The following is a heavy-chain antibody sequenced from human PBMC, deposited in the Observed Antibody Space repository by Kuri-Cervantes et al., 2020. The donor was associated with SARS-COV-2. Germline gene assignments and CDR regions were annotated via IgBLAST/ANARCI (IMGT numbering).Heavy chain of an antibody. D-gene: IGHD3-3*01. Sequence: LSLTCAASGFTFSSYGVHWVRQAPGKGLEWVAVISYDGSNKYYADSVKGRFTISRDNSKNTLYLQMNSLRAEDTAVYYCAKEEKVLRFLEWLGGMDVWGQGTTVTVSS. V-gene: IGHV3-30*18. CDR1: GFTFSSYG. CDR2: ISYDGSNK. CDR3: AKEEKVLRFLEWLGGMDV. J-gene: IGHJ6*02.